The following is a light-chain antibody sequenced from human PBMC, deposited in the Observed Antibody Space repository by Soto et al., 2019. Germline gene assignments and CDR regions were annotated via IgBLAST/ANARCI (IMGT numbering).Light chain of an antibody. CDR1: QDINKN. CDR2: DAS. Sequence: DIQMNQSPSSLSASVGDRVTITFQASQDINKNLIWYQQKPGKAPKLLIYDASDLETGVPSRFSGSGSGTGFTFTISSLQPEDFATYYCQQYESLPLTFGQGTRLEIK. CDR3: QQYESLPLT. V-gene: IGKV1-33*01. J-gene: IGKJ5*01.